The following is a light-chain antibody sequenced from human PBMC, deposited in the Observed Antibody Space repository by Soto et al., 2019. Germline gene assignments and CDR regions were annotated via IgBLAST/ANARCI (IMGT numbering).Light chain of an antibody. CDR3: CSYAGSGTDNYV. Sequence: QSVLTQPASVSGSPGQSITISCTGTGSDIGTYNLVSWYQHYPGKAPKLMIYEGIKRPSGVSNRFSGSKSGNTAFLTISGLQAEDEADYYCCSYAGSGTDNYVFGSGTKVTVL. CDR2: EGI. CDR1: GSDIGTYNL. J-gene: IGLJ1*01. V-gene: IGLV2-23*01.